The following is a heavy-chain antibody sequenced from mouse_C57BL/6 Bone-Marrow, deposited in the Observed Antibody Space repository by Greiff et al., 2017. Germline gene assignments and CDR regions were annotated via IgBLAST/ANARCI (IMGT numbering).Heavy chain of an antibody. D-gene: IGHD1-1*01. CDR2: IHPNSGST. J-gene: IGHJ1*03. CDR3: ARGYSGSSSWYIDV. V-gene: IGHV1-64*01. Sequence: QVQLQQPGAELVKPGASVKLSCKASGYTFTSYWMHWVKQRPGQGLEWIGMIHPNSGSTNYNEKFKSKATLTVAKSSSTSYMQLSSLTSEDSAVYCCARGYSGSSSWYIDVWGTGTTVTVSS. CDR1: GYTFTSYW.